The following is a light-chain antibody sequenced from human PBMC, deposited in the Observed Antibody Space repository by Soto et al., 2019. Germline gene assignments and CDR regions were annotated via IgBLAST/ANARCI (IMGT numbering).Light chain of an antibody. CDR2: GTS. CDR3: PQYESSPIT. Sequence: EIVMTQSPATLSVSPGERATLSCRASQSVSSNLAWYQQKPGQAPRLLIYGTSSRSTGIPDRFSGSGSGTDFTLTITPLQREDFAVYFCPQYESSPITFGQGTRLEIK. CDR1: QSVSSN. V-gene: IGKV3D-15*01. J-gene: IGKJ5*01.